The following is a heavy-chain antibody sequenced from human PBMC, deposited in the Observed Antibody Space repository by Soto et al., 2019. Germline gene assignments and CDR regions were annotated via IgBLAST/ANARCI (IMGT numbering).Heavy chain of an antibody. D-gene: IGHD4-17*01. CDR1: GYTFTIYY. CDR3: ARRDYGDGGSYYFDY. V-gene: IGHV1-46*01. Sequence: ASVKVSCKASGYTFTIYYMHWVLQSPLQGLEWMGIINPSGGSTSYAQKFQGRVTMTRDTSTSTVYMELSSLRSEDTAVYYCARRDYGDGGSYYFDYWGQGTLVTVSS. CDR2: INPSGGST. J-gene: IGHJ4*02.